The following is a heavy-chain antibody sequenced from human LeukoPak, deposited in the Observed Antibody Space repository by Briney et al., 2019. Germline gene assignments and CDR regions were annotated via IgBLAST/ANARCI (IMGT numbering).Heavy chain of an antibody. CDR2: IYHSGST. J-gene: IGHJ4*02. CDR3: ARLRRVGATPFDY. CDR1: GYSISSNYY. D-gene: IGHD1-26*01. V-gene: IGHV4-38-2*01. Sequence: PSETLSLTCSVSGYSISSNYYWGWIRQPPGKGLEWIGSIYHSGSTYYNPSLKSRVTISVDTSKNQFSLKLSSVTAADTAVYYCARLRRVGATPFDYWGQGTLVTVSS.